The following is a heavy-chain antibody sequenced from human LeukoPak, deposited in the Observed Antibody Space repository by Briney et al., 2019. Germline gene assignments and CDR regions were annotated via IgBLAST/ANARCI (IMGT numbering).Heavy chain of an antibody. V-gene: IGHV1-69*04. CDR3: ARASGYDILTGSPFDY. CDR2: IIPILGIA. J-gene: IGHJ4*02. CDR1: GGTFSSYA. Sequence: SVKVSCKASGGTFSSYAISWVRPAPGQGLAWMGRIIPILGIANYAQKFQGRVTITADKSTSTAYMELSSLRSEDTAGYYCARASGYDILTGSPFDYWGQGTLVTVSS. D-gene: IGHD3-9*01.